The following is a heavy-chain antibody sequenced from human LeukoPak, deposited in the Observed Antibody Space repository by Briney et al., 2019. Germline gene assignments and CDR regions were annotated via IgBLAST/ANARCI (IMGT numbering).Heavy chain of an antibody. V-gene: IGHV3-66*01. J-gene: IGHJ2*01. D-gene: IGHD6-13*01. CDR1: GFTVSSNY. CDR2: LYSGGNT. CDR3: ATSPATGNIYFDL. Sequence: PGGSLRLSCAASGFTVSSNYMGWVRQAPGKGLEWVSVLYSGGNTYYADSVKGRFTTSRDNSKNTLYLQMNSLRAEDTAVYYCATSPATGNIYFDLWGRGTLVTVSS.